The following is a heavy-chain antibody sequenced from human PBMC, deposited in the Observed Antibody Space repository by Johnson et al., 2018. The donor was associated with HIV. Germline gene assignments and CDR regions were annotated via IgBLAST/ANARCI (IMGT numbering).Heavy chain of an antibody. CDR1: GFTFDDYG. CDR3: ARVVSVAVAGSRQGAVGAFDM. CDR2: INWNGGST. V-gene: IGHV3-20*04. J-gene: IGHJ3*02. Sequence: VLLVESGGGVVQPGRSLRLSCAASGFTFDDYGMSWVRQAPGKGLEWVSGINWNGGSTGYADSVKGRFTISRDNAKNSLYLHMNTLRAEDTALYYCARVVSVAVAGSRQGAVGAFDMWGQGTMVTVSS. D-gene: IGHD6-19*01.